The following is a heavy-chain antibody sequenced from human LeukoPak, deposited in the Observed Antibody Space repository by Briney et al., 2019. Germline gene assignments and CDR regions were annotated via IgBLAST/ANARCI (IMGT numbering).Heavy chain of an antibody. Sequence: PSQTLSLTCTVSGGSISSGGYYWSWIRQPPGKGLEWIGYIYHSGSTYYNPSLKSRVTISVDRSKNQFSLKLSSVTAADTAVYYCARGSWYYFDYWGQGTLVTVSS. CDR2: IYHSGST. CDR1: GGSISSGGYY. V-gene: IGHV4-30-2*01. CDR3: ARGSWYYFDY. J-gene: IGHJ4*02. D-gene: IGHD6-13*01.